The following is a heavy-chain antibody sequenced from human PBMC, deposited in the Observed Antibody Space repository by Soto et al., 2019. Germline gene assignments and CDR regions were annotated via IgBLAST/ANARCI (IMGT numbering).Heavy chain of an antibody. CDR3: ARFRRGSSGSNFFDF. Sequence: GGSLRLSCAASGFTFSSYAMSWVRQAPGRGLEWVANINQDAREKYYVDSVKGRFTVYRDHAKSSLYLQMNSLRVEDTAVYYCARFRRGSSGSNFFDFWGQGALVTVSS. J-gene: IGHJ4*02. D-gene: IGHD3-22*01. CDR2: INQDAREK. CDR1: GFTFSSYA. V-gene: IGHV3-7*03.